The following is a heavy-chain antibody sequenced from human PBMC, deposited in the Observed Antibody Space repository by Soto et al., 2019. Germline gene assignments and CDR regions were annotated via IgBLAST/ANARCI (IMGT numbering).Heavy chain of an antibody. V-gene: IGHV3-7*03. CDR1: GFTFSSYW. J-gene: IGHJ4*02. CDR3: ARPHSSSWDFDY. Sequence: GSLRLSCAASGFTFSSYWMSWVRQAPGKGLEWVANIKQDGSEKYYVDSAKGRFTISRDNAKNSLYLQMNSLRAEDTAVYYCARPHSSSWDFDYWGQGTLVTVSS. D-gene: IGHD6-13*01. CDR2: IKQDGSEK.